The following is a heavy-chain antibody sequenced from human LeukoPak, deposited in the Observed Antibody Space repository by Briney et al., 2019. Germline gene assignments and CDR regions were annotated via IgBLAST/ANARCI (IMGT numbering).Heavy chain of an antibody. D-gene: IGHD4-17*01. CDR1: GGSINSGDFY. CDR2: IYNSGTT. V-gene: IGHV4-31*03. Sequence: SETLSLTCTVSGGSINSGDFYWSWIRQHPDKGLELIGYIYNSGTTYYTPSLKSRVTISIDTSKNQFSLKLSSVTAADTAMYYCARVDYGDYHYHMDVWGKGTTVTVSS. J-gene: IGHJ6*03. CDR3: ARVDYGDYHYHMDV.